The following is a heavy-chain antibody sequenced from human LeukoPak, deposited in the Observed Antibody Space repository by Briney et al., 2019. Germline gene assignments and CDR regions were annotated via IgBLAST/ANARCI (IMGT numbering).Heavy chain of an antibody. J-gene: IGHJ5*02. V-gene: IGHV1-46*01. D-gene: IGHD3-10*01. CDR2: INPSADST. CDR1: GYTFTSYY. CDR3: ARDYAIWFGDPHPHNWFDP. Sequence: ASVKVSCKASGYTFTSYYMHWVRQAPGQGLEWMGIINPSADSTNYAQKFQGRVTMTRDMSTSTVYMELSSLRSEDTAVYYCARDYAIWFGDPHPHNWFDPWGQGTLVTVSS.